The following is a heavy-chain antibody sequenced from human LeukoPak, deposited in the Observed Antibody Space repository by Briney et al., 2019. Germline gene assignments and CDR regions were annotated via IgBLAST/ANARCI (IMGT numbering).Heavy chain of an antibody. J-gene: IGHJ5*02. CDR3: ASLPGLGYNWFDP. CDR1: GFTFSSYS. CDR2: ISSSSSYI. D-gene: IGHD7-27*01. V-gene: IGHV3-21*01. Sequence: GGSLRLSCAASGFTFSSYSMNWVSQAPGKGLEWVSSISSSSSYIYYADSVKGRFTISRDTAKNSLYLQMNSLRAEDTAMYYCASLPGLGYNWFDPWGQGTLVTVSS.